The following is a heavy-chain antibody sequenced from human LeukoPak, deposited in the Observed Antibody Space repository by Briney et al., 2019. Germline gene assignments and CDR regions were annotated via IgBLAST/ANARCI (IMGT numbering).Heavy chain of an antibody. CDR3: TRRPKEPGFWTGYVDS. CDR2: IFYNGNT. V-gene: IGHV4-39*01. CDR1: GAIINREGFN. J-gene: IGHJ4*02. D-gene: IGHD3/OR15-3a*01. Sequence: PSETLSLTCSVSGAIINREGFNWVWLRPPPGKGLEYIGSIFYNGNTYYNPSLESRVTISVDTSKNQFSLKLRSVTAADTAVYYCTRRPKEPGFWTGYVDSWGQGTLVTVSS.